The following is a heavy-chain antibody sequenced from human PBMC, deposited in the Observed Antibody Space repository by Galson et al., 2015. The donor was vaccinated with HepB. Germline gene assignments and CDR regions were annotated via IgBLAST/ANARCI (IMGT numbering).Heavy chain of an antibody. CDR2: IDPKTGDI. CDR1: GYTFIGYY. CDR3: VRDAQVSSDY. D-gene: IGHD5/OR15-5a*01. J-gene: IGHJ4*02. Sequence: SVKVSCKASGYTFIGYYLHWVRQAPGKGLEWMGRIDPKTGDINYEQKFRGRVTITRDSSISTAYMELSSLTFDDTACYYCVRDAQVSSDYWGQGTLVIVSS. V-gene: IGHV1-2*06.